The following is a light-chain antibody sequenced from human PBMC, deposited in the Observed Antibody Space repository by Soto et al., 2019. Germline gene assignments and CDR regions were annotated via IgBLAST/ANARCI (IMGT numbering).Light chain of an antibody. CDR3: QKYSHYTART. CDR2: KAA. CDR1: QSISIW. Sequence: DIQMTQSPSTLSASVGDRVTITCRASQSISIWLAWYQQKPGKAPKILFYKAARLESGVPSRFSGSGSRTEVTLTINSLQPDDFATYYCQKYSHYTARTFGQETKVDIK. J-gene: IGKJ1*01. V-gene: IGKV1-5*03.